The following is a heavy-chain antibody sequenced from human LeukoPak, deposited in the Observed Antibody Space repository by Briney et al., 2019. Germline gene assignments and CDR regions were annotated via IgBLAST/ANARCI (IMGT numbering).Heavy chain of an antibody. D-gene: IGHD3-10*01. Sequence: PGGSLRLSCAASGFTFSSYSMNWVRQAPGEGLEWVSSISSSSSYIYYADSVKGRFTISRDNAKNSLYLQMNSLRAEDTAVYYCARAGDHYYGSGSYYNRYYYGMDVWGQGTTVTVSS. CDR2: ISSSSSYI. CDR3: ARAGDHYYGSGSYYNRYYYGMDV. V-gene: IGHV3-21*01. CDR1: GFTFSSYS. J-gene: IGHJ6*02.